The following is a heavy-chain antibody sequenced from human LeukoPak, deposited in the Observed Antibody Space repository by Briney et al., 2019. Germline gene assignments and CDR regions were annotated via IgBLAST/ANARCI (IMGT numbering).Heavy chain of an antibody. J-gene: IGHJ3*02. CDR3: AKIIVVVPAASGAFDI. D-gene: IGHD2-2*01. V-gene: IGHV3-23*01. CDR2: ISGSGGST. CDR1: GFTFSSYA. Sequence: GGSLRLSCAASGFTFSSYAMSWVRQAPGKGLEWVSAISGSGGSTYYADSVKGRFTISRDNSKNTLYLQMNSLRAEDTAVYYCAKIIVVVPAASGAFDIWGQGTMVTVSS.